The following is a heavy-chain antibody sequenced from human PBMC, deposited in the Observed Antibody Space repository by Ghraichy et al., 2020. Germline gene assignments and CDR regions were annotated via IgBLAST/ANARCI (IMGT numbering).Heavy chain of an antibody. J-gene: IGHJ4*02. D-gene: IGHD2-15*01. CDR2: ISGDGSR. CDR1: GFTLSSYA. CDR3: AKRTGYNNGGVHY. V-gene: IGHV3-23*01. Sequence: GSLRLSCAASGFTLSSYAMSWVRQAPGKGLEWVSVISGDGSRYYADSVKGRFTISRDNSKNTLNLQMDSLRAEDTALYYCAKRTGYNNGGVHYWGRGTLVTVSS.